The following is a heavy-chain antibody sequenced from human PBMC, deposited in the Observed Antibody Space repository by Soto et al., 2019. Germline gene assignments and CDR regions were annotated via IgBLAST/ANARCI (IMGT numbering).Heavy chain of an antibody. J-gene: IGHJ5*02. CDR2: ISGSGGST. CDR1: GFTFSSHA. V-gene: IGHV3-23*01. CDR3: AKDKLDYDFWSGYPFDWFDP. D-gene: IGHD3-3*01. Sequence: GRSLRLPCAASGFTFSSHAMRRVRQAPGKGLEWVSAISGSGGSTYYADSVKGRFTISRDNSKNTLYLQMNSLRAEDTAVYYCAKDKLDYDFWSGYPFDWFDPWGQGTLVTVSS.